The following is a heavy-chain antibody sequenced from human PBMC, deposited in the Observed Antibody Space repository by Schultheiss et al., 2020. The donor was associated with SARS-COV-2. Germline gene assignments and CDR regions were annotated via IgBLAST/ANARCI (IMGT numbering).Heavy chain of an antibody. V-gene: IGHV3-48*02. CDR2: ISSSSSTI. D-gene: IGHD2-2*02. J-gene: IGHJ4*02. CDR1: GFTFSSYS. Sequence: GGSLRLSCAASGFTFSSYSMNWVRQAPGKGLEWVSYISSSSSTIYYADSVKGRFTIPRDNAKNSLYLQMNSLRDEDTAVYYCARDLVVVPAAIPDYWGQGTLVTVSS. CDR3: ARDLVVVPAAIPDY.